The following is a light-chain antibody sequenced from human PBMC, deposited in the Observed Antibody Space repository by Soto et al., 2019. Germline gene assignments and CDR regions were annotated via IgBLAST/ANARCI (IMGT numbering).Light chain of an antibody. CDR2: DVS. V-gene: IGLV2-14*03. J-gene: IGLJ1*01. Sequence: QSALTQPASVSGSPGQSITISCTGTSSDVGGYNFVSWYQQHPGKAPKLMLFDVSNRPSGVSDRFSGSKSGNTASLTISGLQAEDEADYYCNSYTSSNTYVFGTGTKLTVL. CDR3: NSYTSSNTYV. CDR1: SSDVGGYNF.